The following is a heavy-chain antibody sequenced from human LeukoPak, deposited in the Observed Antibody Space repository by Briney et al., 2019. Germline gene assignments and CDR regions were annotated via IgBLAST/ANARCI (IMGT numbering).Heavy chain of an antibody. Sequence: SQTLSLTCAVSGGSISSGGYSWSWIRQPPGKGLEWIGYIYHSGSTYYNPSLKSRVTIPVDRSKNQFSLKLSSVTAADTAVYYCARVDTAMVTLDYWGQGTLVTVSS. CDR3: ARVDTAMVTLDY. CDR1: GGSISSGGYS. CDR2: IYHSGST. D-gene: IGHD5-18*01. V-gene: IGHV4-30-2*01. J-gene: IGHJ4*02.